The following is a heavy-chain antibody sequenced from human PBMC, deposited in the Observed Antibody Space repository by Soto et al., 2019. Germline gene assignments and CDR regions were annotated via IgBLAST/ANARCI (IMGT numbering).Heavy chain of an antibody. V-gene: IGHV3-21*01. CDR1: VFPVNNYC. CDR2: ISSSSSYI. Sequence: GSLRLSCVGCVFPVNNYCVNGVRQAPGKGREWVSSISSSSSYIYYADSVEGRFTISTDNATNSLHLQLNTLRAEDTAVYYCARAQRETRTHTSGMDVWGQGTTVTAS. CDR3: ARAQRETRTHTSGMDV. J-gene: IGHJ6*02.